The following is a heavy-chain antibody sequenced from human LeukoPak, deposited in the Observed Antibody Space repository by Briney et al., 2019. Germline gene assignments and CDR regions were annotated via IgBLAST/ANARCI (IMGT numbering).Heavy chain of an antibody. CDR2: INHSGST. CDR1: GGSFSGYY. CDR3: ARGSTMVRGVTFYYYYGMDV. D-gene: IGHD3-10*01. Sequence: SVTLSLTCAVYGGSFSGYYWSWIRQPPGKGLEWIGEINHSGSTNYNPSLKSRVTISVDTSKNQFSLKLSSVTAADTAVYYCARGSTMVRGVTFYYYYGMDVWGQGTTVTVSS. V-gene: IGHV4-34*01. J-gene: IGHJ6*02.